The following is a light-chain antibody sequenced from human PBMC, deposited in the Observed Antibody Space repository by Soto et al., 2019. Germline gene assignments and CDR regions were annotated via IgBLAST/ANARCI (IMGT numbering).Light chain of an antibody. CDR2: VAS. CDR1: QSVSGNS. CDR3: QQYGSTPRT. Sequence: DIVLTQSPGTLSLSPGDRATLSCRASQSVSGNSLAWYQQKPGQAPRLLIYVASIRATGVPDRFSGSGSGADVTLTIRGLEPEDFAVYYCQQYGSTPRTFGRGTRVEVK. J-gene: IGKJ1*01. V-gene: IGKV3-20*01.